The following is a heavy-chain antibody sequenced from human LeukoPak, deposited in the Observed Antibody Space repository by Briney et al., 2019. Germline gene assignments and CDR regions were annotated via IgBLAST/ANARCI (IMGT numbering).Heavy chain of an antibody. CDR3: ARYGGGSYDAYYFDY. CDR2: ISYDGSNK. J-gene: IGHJ4*02. V-gene: IGHV3-30-3*01. Sequence: GGSLRLSCAAAGFTFSSYAMHWVRQAPGKGLEWVAVISYDGSNKYYADSVKGRFTISRDNSKNTLYLQMNSLRAEDTAVYYCARYGGGSYDAYYFDYWGQGTLVTVSS. CDR1: GFTFSSYA. D-gene: IGHD1-26*01.